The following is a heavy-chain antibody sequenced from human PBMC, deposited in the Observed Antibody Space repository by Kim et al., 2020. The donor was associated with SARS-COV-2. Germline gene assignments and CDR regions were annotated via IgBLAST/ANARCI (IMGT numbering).Heavy chain of an antibody. D-gene: IGHD3-10*01. J-gene: IGHJ4*01. CDR3: ARHKLRSIWFGALGDFD. Sequence: ETLSLTCTVSGASIDSSDSYWGWIRQPPGKGLEWIGSLYYSGTTYYNPSLKSRVTISADTARNQFSLKMTSATAADTALYYCARHKLRSIWFGALGDFD. CDR2: LYYSGTT. V-gene: IGHV4-39*01. CDR1: GASIDSSDSY.